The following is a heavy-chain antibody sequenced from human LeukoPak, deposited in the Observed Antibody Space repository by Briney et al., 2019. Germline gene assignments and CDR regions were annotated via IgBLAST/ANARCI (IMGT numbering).Heavy chain of an antibody. J-gene: IGHJ4*02. CDR3: AISGNYFRPFDY. Sequence: ASVKVSCKASAYTFTSYYIHWVRQAPGQGLEWMGIINPSIGSTIYSQKFQGRVTMTRDTSTSTVYMELSSLKSEDTAVFYCAISGNYFRPFDYWGQGTLVSVSS. CDR2: INPSIGST. V-gene: IGHV1-46*01. CDR1: AYTFTSYY. D-gene: IGHD1-26*01.